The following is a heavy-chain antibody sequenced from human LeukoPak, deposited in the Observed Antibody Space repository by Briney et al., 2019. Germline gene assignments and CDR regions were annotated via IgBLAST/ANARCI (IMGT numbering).Heavy chain of an antibody. V-gene: IGHV3-30*04. CDR2: ISYDGSNK. D-gene: IGHD6-13*01. Sequence: GGSLRLSCAASGFTFSSYAMHWVRQAPGKGLEWVAVISYDGSNKYYADSVKGRFTISRDNSKNTLYLQMNSLRAEDTAVYYCAKDALAAAGTPDHYYYYYYMDVWGKGTTVTISS. CDR3: AKDALAAAGTPDHYYYYYYMDV. J-gene: IGHJ6*03. CDR1: GFTFSSYA.